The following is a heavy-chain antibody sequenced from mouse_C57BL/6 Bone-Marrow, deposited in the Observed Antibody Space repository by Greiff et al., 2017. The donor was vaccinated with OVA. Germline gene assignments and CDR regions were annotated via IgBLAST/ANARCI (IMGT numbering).Heavy chain of an antibody. Sequence: EVQLQESGPELVKPGASVKISCKASGYSFTGYYMNWVKQSPEKSLEWIGEINPSTGGTTYNQTFKAKATLTVDKSSSTAYMQLKSLTSEDSAVYYCARYYDYDGAYWGQGTLVTVSA. CDR2: INPSTGGT. V-gene: IGHV1-42*01. D-gene: IGHD2-4*01. CDR3: ARYYDYDGAY. J-gene: IGHJ3*01. CDR1: GYSFTGYY.